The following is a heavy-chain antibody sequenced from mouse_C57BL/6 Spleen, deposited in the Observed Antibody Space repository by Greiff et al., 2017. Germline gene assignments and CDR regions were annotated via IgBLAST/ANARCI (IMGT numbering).Heavy chain of an antibody. CDR1: GFTFTDYY. J-gene: IGHJ4*01. D-gene: IGHD4-1*01. Sequence: EVHLVESGGGLVQPGGSLSLSCAASGFTFTDYYMSWVRQPPGKALEWLGFIRNKANGYTTEYSASVKGRFTISRDNSQSILYLQMNALRAEDSATYYCARYRVGRLYYAMDYWGQGTSVTVSS. V-gene: IGHV7-3*01. CDR3: ARYRVGRLYYAMDY. CDR2: IRNKANGYTT.